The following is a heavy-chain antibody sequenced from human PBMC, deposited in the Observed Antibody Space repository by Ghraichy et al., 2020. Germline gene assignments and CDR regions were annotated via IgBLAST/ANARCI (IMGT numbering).Heavy chain of an antibody. CDR2: IYSGGST. CDR3: ARAGSGYSIGAFDI. CDR1: GFTVSSNY. J-gene: IGHJ3*02. D-gene: IGHD3-3*01. Sequence: GGSLRLSCAASGFTVSSNYMSWVRQAPGKGLEWVSVIYSGGSTYYADSVKGRFTISRDNSKNTLYLQMNSLRAEDTAVYYCARAGSGYSIGAFDIWGQGTMVTVSS. V-gene: IGHV3-53*01.